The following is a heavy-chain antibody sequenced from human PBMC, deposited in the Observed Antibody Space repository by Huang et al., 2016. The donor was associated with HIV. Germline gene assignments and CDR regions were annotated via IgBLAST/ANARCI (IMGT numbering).Heavy chain of an antibody. D-gene: IGHD6-19*01. CDR3: ARDTTTVAGLDF. CDR1: GFTFRDHP. V-gene: IGHV3-30*14. J-gene: IGHJ4*02. CDR2: ISFDGQNK. Sequence: QVQLVESGGGVVQPGRSLRLSCAVSGFTFRDHPMHWVRQAPGKGLDWVAVISFDGQNKFYADFVRGRFTISRDNSKNILYLQLNSLTPADTSIYYCARDTTTVAGLDFWGQGALVTVSS.